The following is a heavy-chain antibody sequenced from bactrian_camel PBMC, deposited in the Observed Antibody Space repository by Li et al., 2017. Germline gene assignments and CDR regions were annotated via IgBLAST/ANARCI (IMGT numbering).Heavy chain of an antibody. D-gene: IGHD7*01. CDR2: IYANDDTT. V-gene: IGHV3S63*01. Sequence: HVQLVESGGGSVQAGGSLRLSCTASRSTYWYCLGWFRQVPGKDREGVAVIYANDDTTYYADAVKGRFTISRDNAKNTLYLEMSNLKPEDTGVYYCARVAPRGSVCVASMTPFAKFQGQGTQVTVS. J-gene: IGHJ4*01. CDR1: RSTYWYC.